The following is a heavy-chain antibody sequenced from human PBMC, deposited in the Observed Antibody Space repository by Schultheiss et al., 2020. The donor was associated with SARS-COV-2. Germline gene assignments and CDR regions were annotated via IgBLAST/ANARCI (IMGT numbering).Heavy chain of an antibody. CDR2: INHSGST. V-gene: IGHV4-31*03. J-gene: IGHJ6*03. CDR1: GVSISSSSYY. CDR3: ARAGYNYMDV. D-gene: IGHD2-2*02. Sequence: SQTLSLTCTVSGVSISSSSYYWSWIRQPPGKGLEWIGEINHSGSTNYNPSLKSRIFISVATSKNQFSLKLSSVTAADTAVYYCARAGYNYMDVWGKGTTVTVSS.